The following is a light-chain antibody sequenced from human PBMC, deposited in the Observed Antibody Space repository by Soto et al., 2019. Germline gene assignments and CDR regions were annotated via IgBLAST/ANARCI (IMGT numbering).Light chain of an antibody. CDR2: GAS. V-gene: IGKV3-15*01. Sequence: EIVMTQSPAILSVSPGERATLSCRASQSVSSNLAWYQQKPGQAPRLLIYGASTRATGIPARFSGSGSGTEFTLTISSLQSEDFAVYYCQQYNSWPPGLTFGGGTKVEIK. CDR3: QQYNSWPPGLT. J-gene: IGKJ4*01. CDR1: QSVSSN.